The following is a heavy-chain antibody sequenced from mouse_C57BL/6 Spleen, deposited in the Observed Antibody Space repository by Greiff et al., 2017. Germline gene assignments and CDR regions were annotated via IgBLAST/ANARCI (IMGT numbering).Heavy chain of an antibody. CDR2: IWGVGST. Sequence: VHLVESGPGLVAPSQSLSITCTVSGFSLTSYGVDWVRQSPGKGLEWLGVIWGVGSTNYNSALKSRLSISKDNSKGQVVLKMNSLQTEDTAMYYCASPSHYYGSSPFAYWGQGTLVTGAA. J-gene: IGHJ3*01. D-gene: IGHD1-1*01. CDR1: GFSLTSYG. CDR3: ASPSHYYGSSPFAY. V-gene: IGHV2-6*01.